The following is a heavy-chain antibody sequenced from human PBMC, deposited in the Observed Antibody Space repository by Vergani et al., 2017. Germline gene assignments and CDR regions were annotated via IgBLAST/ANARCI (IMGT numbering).Heavy chain of an antibody. CDR3: ARAYCCGDCYPTFYYGMDV. J-gene: IGHJ6*02. Sequence: QVQLVQSGAEVKKTGASVKVSCKASGYTFTSYAMHWVRQDPGQRLEWMGWINTGNGNTKYSQTFQGSVTITRDTSASTAYMELSSLSSEDTAVYYCARAYCCGDCYPTFYYGMDVWGQGTTVTVSS. V-gene: IGHV1-3*04. CDR2: INTGNGNT. D-gene: IGHD2-21*02. CDR1: GYTFTSYA.